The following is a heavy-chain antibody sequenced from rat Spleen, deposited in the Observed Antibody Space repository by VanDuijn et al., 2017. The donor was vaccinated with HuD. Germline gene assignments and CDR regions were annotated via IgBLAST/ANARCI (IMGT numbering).Heavy chain of an antibody. D-gene: IGHD1-9*01. CDR3: ARHGYNSYFDY. V-gene: IGHV2S1*01. J-gene: IGHJ2*01. Sequence: VQLQESGPGLVQPSQTLSLTCTVSGFSLTTHHVSWVRQPPGKSLVWMGRMKYDGDTYYNSALKSRLSISRDASKGQVFLKMNSLQPEDTATYYCARHGYNSYFDYWGQGVMVTVSS. CDR1: GFSLTTHH. CDR2: MKYDGDT.